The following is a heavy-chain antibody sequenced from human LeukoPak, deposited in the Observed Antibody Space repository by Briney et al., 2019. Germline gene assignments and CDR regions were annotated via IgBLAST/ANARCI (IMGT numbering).Heavy chain of an antibody. CDR3: AHAVLGSGSYPDFAY. J-gene: IGHJ4*02. CDR1: GFSLSTSKVG. Sequence: ESGPTLVKPTQTLTLTCTFSGFSLSTSKVGVGWIRQPPGKALEWLALIYWNDDKLYSPSLKSRLTITKDTSENQVVLTMTNMDPVDTATYYCAHAVLGSGSYPDFAYWGQGTLVTVSS. D-gene: IGHD3-22*01. CDR2: IYWNDDK. V-gene: IGHV2-5*01.